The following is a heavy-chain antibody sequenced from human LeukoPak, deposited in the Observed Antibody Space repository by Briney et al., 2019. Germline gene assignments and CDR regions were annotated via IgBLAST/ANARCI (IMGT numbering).Heavy chain of an antibody. Sequence: SQTLSLTCTVSGGSISSGSYYWSWIRQPAGKGLEWIGRIYTSGSTNYNPSLKSRVTISVDTSKNQFSLKLSSVTAADTAVYYCARGDYDYVWGSYRNPSFDYWGQGTLVTVSS. V-gene: IGHV4-61*02. CDR3: ARGDYDYVWGSYRNPSFDY. CDR2: IYTSGST. CDR1: GGSISSGSYY. D-gene: IGHD3-16*02. J-gene: IGHJ4*02.